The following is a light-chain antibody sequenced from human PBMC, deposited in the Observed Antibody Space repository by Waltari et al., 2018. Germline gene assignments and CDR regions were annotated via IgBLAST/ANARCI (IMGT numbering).Light chain of an antibody. CDR3: QHLNSFSALFT. J-gene: IGKJ3*01. V-gene: IGKV1-5*03. Sequence: DIQMTQSPSTVTAPVGDRVTIPCRPSQSICRWWVWYQLKPGKATKLLIHKSSSLQSGVPSRFRGSGCGTEFTLNITSLQADDFATYYYQHLNSFSALFTFGPGTQVDIK. CDR1: QSICRW. CDR2: KSS.